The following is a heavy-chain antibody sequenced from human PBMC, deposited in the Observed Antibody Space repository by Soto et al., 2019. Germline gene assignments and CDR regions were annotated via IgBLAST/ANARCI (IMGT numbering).Heavy chain of an antibody. CDR1: GFTVSSKY. D-gene: IGHD6-6*01. CDR2: IYSGGNT. V-gene: IGHV3-66*01. J-gene: IGHJ4*02. CDR3: ATKTIISSSSPFDC. Sequence: TGGSLRLSCAVSGFTVSSKYITWVRQAPGKGLEWVSVIYSGGNTYYADSVKGRFTISRDNSKNTLYLQMNSLRAEDTAVYYCATKTIISSSSPFDCWGQGTLVTVSS.